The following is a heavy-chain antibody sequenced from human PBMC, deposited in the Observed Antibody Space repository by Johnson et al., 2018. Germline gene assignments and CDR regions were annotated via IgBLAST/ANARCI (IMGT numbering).Heavy chain of an antibody. V-gene: IGHV3-30*18. CDR2: ISYDGSTK. J-gene: IGHJ3*02. CDR3: AKDYGEQGGALDI. D-gene: IGHD4-17*01. Sequence: VQLLESGGGVVPPGRSLKLSCGASGFTFGHYGMHWVRQAPGKGLEWVAVISYDGSTKESADSVKGRFTISRDNSKNTLYLEMNSLRPEDTAVYFCAKDYGEQGGALDIWGQGTLVTVSS. CDR1: GFTFGHYG.